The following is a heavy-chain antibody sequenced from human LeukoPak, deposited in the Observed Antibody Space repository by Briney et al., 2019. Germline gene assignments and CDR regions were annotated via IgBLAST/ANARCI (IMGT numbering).Heavy chain of an antibody. CDR1: GYTFTDYY. J-gene: IGHJ4*02. CDR3: ARGSMGSVVAATPDAY. V-gene: IGHV1-2*02. Sequence: SVKVSCKASGYTFTDYYMHWVRQAPGQGLEWMGWINPNSGGTNYAQKFQGRVTMTRDTSISTAYMELSRLRSDETAVYYCARGSMGSVVAATPDAYWGQGTLVTVSS. D-gene: IGHD2-15*01. CDR2: INPNSGGT.